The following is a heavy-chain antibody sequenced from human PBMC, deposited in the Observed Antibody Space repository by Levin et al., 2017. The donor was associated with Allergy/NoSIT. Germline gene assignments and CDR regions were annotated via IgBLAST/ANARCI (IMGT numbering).Heavy chain of an antibody. D-gene: IGHD2-2*01. CDR1: GYTFKNYG. CDR3: AGFVVTPVSYFYMDV. V-gene: IGHV1-18*01. CDR2: ISTHNGNT. J-gene: IGHJ6*03. Sequence: ASVKVSCKASGYTFKNYGISWVRQAPGQGLEWMGWISTHNGNTNYAQSFQGRVTMTTDTSTSTADMELRSLISNDTAVYYCAGFVVTPVSYFYMDVWGKGTTVTVSS.